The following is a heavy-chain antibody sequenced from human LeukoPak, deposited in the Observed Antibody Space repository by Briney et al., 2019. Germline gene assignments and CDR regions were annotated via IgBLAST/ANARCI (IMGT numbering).Heavy chain of an antibody. CDR3: VRVLSGSWDWFDP. CDR1: GFTLSRYW. V-gene: IGHV3-74*01. J-gene: IGHJ5*02. D-gene: IGHD3-22*01. Sequence: GGSLRLSCAASGFTLSRYWIHWVRQAPGKGLEWVSRINPDGGTTTYADSVKGRFTISRDNAKNTVYLQMNSLRAEDTALYHCVRVLSGSWDWFDPWGQGTLVTVSS. CDR2: INPDGGTT.